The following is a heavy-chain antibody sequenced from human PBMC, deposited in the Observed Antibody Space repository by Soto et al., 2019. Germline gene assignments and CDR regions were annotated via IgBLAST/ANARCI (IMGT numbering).Heavy chain of an antibody. Sequence: PGGSLRLSCAASGFPFSSHAMHWVRQAPGKGLEWVTFISDDGSNLYYGNPVKGRFTTSRDNSKNTLYLQMNSLRAEDTAVYYCAKAGRDFWSGRSFFDYWGQGTQVTVSS. CDR3: AKAGRDFWSGRSFFDY. D-gene: IGHD3-3*01. CDR2: ISDDGSNL. J-gene: IGHJ4*02. CDR1: GFPFSSHA. V-gene: IGHV3-30*18.